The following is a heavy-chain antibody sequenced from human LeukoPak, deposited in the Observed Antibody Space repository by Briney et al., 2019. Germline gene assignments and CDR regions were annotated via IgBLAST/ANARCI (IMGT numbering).Heavy chain of an antibody. CDR1: GGSFSGYY. Sequence: PSETLSLTCAVYGGSFSGYYWSWIRQPPGKGLEWIGEINHSGSTNYNPSLKSRVTISVDTSKNQLSLKLSSVTAADTAVYYCARGAIAADDYWGQGTLVTVSS. V-gene: IGHV4-34*01. CDR3: ARGAIAADDY. J-gene: IGHJ4*02. D-gene: IGHD6-13*01. CDR2: INHSGST.